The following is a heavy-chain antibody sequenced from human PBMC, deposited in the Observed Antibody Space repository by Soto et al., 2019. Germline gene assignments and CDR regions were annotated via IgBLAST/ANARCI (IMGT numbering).Heavy chain of an antibody. Sequence: GESLKISCKGSGYSFTSYWIGWVRQMPGKGLEWMGIIYPGDSDTRYSPSFQGQVTISADKSISTAYLQWSSLKALDTAMYYCARLSQYDILTGYLDYWGQGTLVTVSS. CDR1: GYSFTSYW. CDR2: IYPGDSDT. J-gene: IGHJ4*02. CDR3: ARLSQYDILTGYLDY. D-gene: IGHD3-9*01. V-gene: IGHV5-51*01.